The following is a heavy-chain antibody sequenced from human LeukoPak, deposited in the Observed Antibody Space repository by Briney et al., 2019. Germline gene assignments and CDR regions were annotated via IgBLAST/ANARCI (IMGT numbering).Heavy chain of an antibody. CDR1: GFTFSSYA. D-gene: IGHD2-2*01. CDR3: ARDTPSDIVVVPAAMRGFDY. J-gene: IGHJ4*02. Sequence: GRSLRLSCAASGFTFSSYAMHWVRQAPGKGLEWVAVISYDGSNKYYADSVKGRFTISRDNSKNTLYLQMNSLRAEDTAVYYCARDTPSDIVVVPAAMRGFDYWGQGTLVTVSS. CDR2: ISYDGSNK. V-gene: IGHV3-30*04.